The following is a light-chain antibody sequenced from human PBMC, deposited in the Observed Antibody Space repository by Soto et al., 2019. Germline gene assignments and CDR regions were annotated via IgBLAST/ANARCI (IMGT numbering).Light chain of an antibody. Sequence: QSALTQPASVSGSPGQSITISCTGTSSDVGGYNYVSCYQQHPGKAPKLMIYEVSNRPSGVSNRFSGSKSGNTASLTISGLQAEDEADYYCSSYTSNSTLYVFGTGTKVTVL. CDR2: EVS. CDR1: SSDVGGYNY. V-gene: IGLV2-14*01. J-gene: IGLJ1*01. CDR3: SSYTSNSTLYV.